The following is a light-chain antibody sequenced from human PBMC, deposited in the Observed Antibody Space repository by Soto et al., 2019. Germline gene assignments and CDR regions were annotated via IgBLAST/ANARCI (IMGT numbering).Light chain of an antibody. CDR3: QQYDNWPRT. V-gene: IGKV3-15*01. CDR1: QSVSSY. CDR2: SSS. J-gene: IGKJ1*01. Sequence: EIVMTQSPATLSLSPGERATLSCRASQSVSSYLAWYQQRPGQAPRLLFYSSSTRATGIPARFSGSGSGTEFTLTISSLQSEDFAVYYCQQYDNWPRTFGQGTKVDI.